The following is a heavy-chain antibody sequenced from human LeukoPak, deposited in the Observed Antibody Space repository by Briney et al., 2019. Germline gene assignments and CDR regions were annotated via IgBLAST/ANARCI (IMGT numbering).Heavy chain of an antibody. CDR1: GGSISSSNYY. J-gene: IGHJ4*02. CDR3: ARHRDGCFTNFDN. Sequence: SETLSLTCTVSGGSISSSNYYWGWVRQPPGKGLEWIGSLSYGGSPYHNPSLKSRLTISVDTSKNQFSLKLRSVAAADTAVYYCARHRDGCFTNFDNWGQGTLVTVSS. D-gene: IGHD3-10*01. V-gene: IGHV4-39*01. CDR2: LSYGGSP.